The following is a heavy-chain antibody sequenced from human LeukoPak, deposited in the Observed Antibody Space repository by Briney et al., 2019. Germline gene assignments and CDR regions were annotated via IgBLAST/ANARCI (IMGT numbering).Heavy chain of an antibody. CDR1: GFTFSSYG. J-gene: IGHJ4*02. CDR3: GRDRGWLRSVDY. D-gene: IGHD5-12*01. Sequence: GRSLRLSWAASGFTFSSYGMHWVRQAPGKGLEWVAVIWYDGSNKHYADSVKGRFTISRDNSKNTLYLQMNSLRPEDTAVYYCGRDRGWLRSVDYWGQGTLVTVSS. V-gene: IGHV3-33*01. CDR2: IWYDGSNK.